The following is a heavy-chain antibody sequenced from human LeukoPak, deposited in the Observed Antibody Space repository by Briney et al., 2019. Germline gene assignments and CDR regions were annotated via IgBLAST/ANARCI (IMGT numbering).Heavy chain of an antibody. CDR3: ARRRYYYDSSGREFDY. V-gene: IGHV4-59*01. Sequence: PSETLSLTCTVSGGSMSSYYWSWIRQPPGKGLEWIGYIYYSGSTNYNPSLKSRVTISVDTSKNQFSLKLSSVTAADTAVYYCARRRYYYDSSGREFDYWGQGTLVTVSS. CDR1: GGSMSSYY. CDR2: IYYSGST. J-gene: IGHJ4*02. D-gene: IGHD3-22*01.